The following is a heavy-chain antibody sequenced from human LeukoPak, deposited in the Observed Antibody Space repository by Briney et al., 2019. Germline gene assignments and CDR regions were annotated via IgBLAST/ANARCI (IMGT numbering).Heavy chain of an antibody. V-gene: IGHV4-34*01. CDR2: INHSGST. CDR3: ARGEYVWGSYRPDAFDI. D-gene: IGHD3-16*02. CDR1: GGSFSGYY. Sequence: SETLSLTCAVYGGSFSGYYWSWIRQPPGKGLEWIGEINHSGSTNYNPSLKSRVTISVDTSKNQFSLKLSSVTAADTAVYYCARGEYVWGSYRPDAFDIWGQGTMVTVSS. J-gene: IGHJ3*02.